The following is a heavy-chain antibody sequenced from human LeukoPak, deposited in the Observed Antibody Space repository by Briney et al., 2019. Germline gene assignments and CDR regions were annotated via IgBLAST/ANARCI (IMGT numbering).Heavy chain of an antibody. CDR3: AKVPPHSGSYVEADY. D-gene: IGHD1-26*01. CDR1: GHTFSSYA. J-gene: IGHJ4*02. CDR2: NSGSGGST. V-gene: IGHV3-23*01. Sequence: GGSLRLSCAASGHTFSSYAMSWVRQAPGKGLEWVSANSGSGGSTYYADSVKGRFTISRDNSKNTLYLQMNSLRAEDTAVYYCAKVPPHSGSYVEADYWGQGTLVTVSS.